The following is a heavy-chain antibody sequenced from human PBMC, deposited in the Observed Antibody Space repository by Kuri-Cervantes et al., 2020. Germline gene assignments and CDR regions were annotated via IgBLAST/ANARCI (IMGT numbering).Heavy chain of an antibody. V-gene: IGHV3-33*03. D-gene: IGHD3-10*01. Sequence: GEFLKISCAASGFTFSSYGMHLVRPAPGKGLEWVAVIWYDGSNKYYADSVKGRITISRDNAKNSLYLQMNSRRAEDPALYYCAKDMGYYYGSGSSRSHYYGMDVWGQGTTVTVSS. CDR3: AKDMGYYYGSGSSRSHYYGMDV. CDR1: GFTFSSYG. CDR2: IWYDGSNK. J-gene: IGHJ6*02.